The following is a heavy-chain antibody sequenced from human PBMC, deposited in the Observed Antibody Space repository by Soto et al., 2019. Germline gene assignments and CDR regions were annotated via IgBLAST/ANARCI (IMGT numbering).Heavy chain of an antibody. CDR1: GYTFTSYY. V-gene: IGHV1-46*01. Sequence: ASVKVSCKASGYTFTSYYMHWVRQAPGQGLEWMGIINPSGGSTSYAQKFQGRVTMTRDTSTSTVYMELSSLRSEDTAVYYCARPLGELANYYYYGMDVWGQGTTVPVSS. CDR3: ARPLGELANYYYYGMDV. CDR2: INPSGGST. J-gene: IGHJ6*02. D-gene: IGHD1-26*01.